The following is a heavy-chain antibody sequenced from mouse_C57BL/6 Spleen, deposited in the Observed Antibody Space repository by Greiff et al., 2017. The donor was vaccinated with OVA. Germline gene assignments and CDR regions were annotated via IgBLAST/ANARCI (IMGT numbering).Heavy chain of an antibody. CDR2: IHPNSGST. J-gene: IGHJ4*01. Sequence: QVQLQQPGAELVQPGASVKLSCKASGYTFTTYWMHWVKQRPGQGLELIGMIHPNSGSTNFNEKFKSKATLTVDKSSSTAYMQLSSLTAEESAVNDCARCTSRRYARDYWGQGTSVTVSS. D-gene: IGHD6-2*01. CDR1: GYTFTTYW. V-gene: IGHV1-64*01. CDR3: ARCTSRRYARDY.